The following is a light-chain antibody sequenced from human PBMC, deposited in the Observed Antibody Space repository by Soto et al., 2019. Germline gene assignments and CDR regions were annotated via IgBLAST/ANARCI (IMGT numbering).Light chain of an antibody. CDR3: QHYNSYSEA. CDR2: ATS. V-gene: IGKV1-5*01. CDR1: QGISSW. J-gene: IGKJ1*01. Sequence: IQMTQSPSTLSASVGDRVTITCRASQGISSWLAWYQQKPGKAPKLLIYATSSLQSGVPSRLSGSGSGTEFTLTISSLQPDDFATYYCQHYNSYSEAFGQGTKVDIK.